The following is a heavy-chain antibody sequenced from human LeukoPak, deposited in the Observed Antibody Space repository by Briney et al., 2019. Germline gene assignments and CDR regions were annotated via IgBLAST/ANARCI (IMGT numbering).Heavy chain of an antibody. Sequence: PSQTLSLTCTVSGGSISSGSYYWSWIRQPAGKGLEWIGRIYSSGSTYYSPSLKSRVTISVDTSKNQFSLKLSSVTAADTAVYYCARADRIAAAKFDPWGQGTLVTVSS. V-gene: IGHV4-61*02. CDR3: ARADRIAAAKFDP. D-gene: IGHD6-13*01. CDR2: IYSSGST. J-gene: IGHJ5*02. CDR1: GGSISSGSYY.